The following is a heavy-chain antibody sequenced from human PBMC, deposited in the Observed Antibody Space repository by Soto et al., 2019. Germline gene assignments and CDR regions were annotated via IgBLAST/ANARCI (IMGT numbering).Heavy chain of an antibody. J-gene: IGHJ4*02. D-gene: IGHD6-6*01. CDR2: ITSDGSST. CDR3: ASGGSSLNFDS. CDR1: GFTFRSYW. V-gene: IGHV3-74*01. Sequence: GGSLRLSCAASGFTFRSYWMQWVRQAPGKGLVWVSWITSDGSSTSYADSVKGRFTISRDNARNTLYLQMNSLRAEDTAVYYCASGGSSLNFDSWGQGALVTVSS.